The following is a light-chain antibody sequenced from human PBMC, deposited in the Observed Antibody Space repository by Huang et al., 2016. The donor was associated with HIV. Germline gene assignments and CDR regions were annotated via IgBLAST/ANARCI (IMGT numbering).Light chain of an antibody. CDR3: QQTYIIPIT. Sequence: DIQMTQSPFSLSASVGDRVTITCRASQSISSYLNWYQQKPGKAPKILIYAASTLQSGSPSRFSGSGAGTDFTLTSTSLQPEDFATYYCQQTYIIPITFGQGTKLEIK. J-gene: IGKJ2*01. CDR1: QSISSY. CDR2: AAS. V-gene: IGKV1-39*01.